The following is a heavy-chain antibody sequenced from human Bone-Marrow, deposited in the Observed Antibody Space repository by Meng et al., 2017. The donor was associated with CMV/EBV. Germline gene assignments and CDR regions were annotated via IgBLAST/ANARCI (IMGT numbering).Heavy chain of an antibody. J-gene: IGHJ6*02. Sequence: GSLRLSCTVSGGSVSSGSYYWSWIRQPPGKGLEWIGYIYYSGSTNYNPSLKSRVTISVDTSKNQFSLKLSSVTAADTAVYYCARDVTTTGGYYYYGMDVWGQGTMVTVSS. V-gene: IGHV4-61*01. CDR2: IYYSGST. CDR3: ARDVTTTGGYYYYGMDV. CDR1: GGSVSSGSYY. D-gene: IGHD4-11*01.